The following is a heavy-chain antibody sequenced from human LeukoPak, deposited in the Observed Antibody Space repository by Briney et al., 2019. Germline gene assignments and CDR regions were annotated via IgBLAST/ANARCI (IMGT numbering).Heavy chain of an antibody. D-gene: IGHD6-13*01. CDR1: GYTFTGYY. J-gene: IGHJ3*02. Sequence: ASVKVSCKASGYTFTGYYMHWVRQAPGQGLEWMGWINPNSGGTNYAQKFQGRVTMTRNTSISTAYMELSSLRSEDTAVYYCARAYIAAAGSRAFDIWGQGTMVTVSS. CDR2: INPNSGGT. V-gene: IGHV1-2*02. CDR3: ARAYIAAAGSRAFDI.